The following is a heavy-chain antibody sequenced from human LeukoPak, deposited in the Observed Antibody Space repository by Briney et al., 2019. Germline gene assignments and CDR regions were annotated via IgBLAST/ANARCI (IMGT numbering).Heavy chain of an antibody. D-gene: IGHD2-2*01. CDR2: IYYSGST. Sequence: SQTLSLTCTVSGGSISSGSYYWSWIRQPPGKGLEWIGYIYYSGSTNYNPSLKSRVTISVDTSKNQFSLKLSSVTAADTAVYYCVRDRIVVVPAAILYYGMDVWGQGTTVTVSS. J-gene: IGHJ6*02. CDR3: VRDRIVVVPAAILYYGMDV. V-gene: IGHV4-61*01. CDR1: GGSISSGSYY.